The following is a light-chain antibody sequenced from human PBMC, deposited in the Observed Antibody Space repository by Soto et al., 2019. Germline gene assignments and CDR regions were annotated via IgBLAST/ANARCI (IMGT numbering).Light chain of an antibody. Sequence: EIVLTQSPATLSLSPGERSTLSCMAIESVNIRNLAWYLQKPGQAPRLLIYGASTRATAVPARFTASGSGTEFTLSISSLQSDDFAVYYCQQYDTWPRTFGQGTKVDIK. CDR1: ESVNIRN. CDR3: QQYDTWPRT. V-gene: IGKV3-15*01. J-gene: IGKJ1*01. CDR2: GAS.